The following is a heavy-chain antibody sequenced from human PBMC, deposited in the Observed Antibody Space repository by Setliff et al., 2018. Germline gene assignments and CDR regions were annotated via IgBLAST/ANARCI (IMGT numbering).Heavy chain of an antibody. CDR3: AGTPARGTTWLSPFDY. V-gene: IGHV4-61*02. J-gene: IGHJ4*02. CDR2: IQGTGNT. Sequence: PSETLSLTCTVTGGSFDSGTHYWSWIRQPAGKVPEWIGLIQGTGNTNYNPSLQSRATISIDTSKNQISLKTTSVTAADTALYSCAGTPARGTTWLSPFDYWGQGIQVTVSS. CDR1: GGSFDSGTHY. D-gene: IGHD3-9*01.